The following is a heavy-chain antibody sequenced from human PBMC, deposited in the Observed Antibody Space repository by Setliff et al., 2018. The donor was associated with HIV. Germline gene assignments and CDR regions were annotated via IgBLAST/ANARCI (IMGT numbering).Heavy chain of an antibody. CDR2: IYYSGNT. V-gene: IGHV4-31*03. CDR1: GGSINNDIYF. D-gene: IGHD3-22*01. Sequence: PSETLSLTCSVSGGSINNDIYFWTWIRQHPGKGLEWIGYIYYSGNTYYHPSLKSRFTISVDTSKNQFSLRLTSVTAADTAVYYCARHQGKYYDSSGYSGWFVDLWGRGTLVTVSS. CDR3: ARHQGKYYDSSGYSGWFVDL. J-gene: IGHJ2*01.